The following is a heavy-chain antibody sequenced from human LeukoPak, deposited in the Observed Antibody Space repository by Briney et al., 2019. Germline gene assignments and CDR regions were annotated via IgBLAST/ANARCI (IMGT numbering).Heavy chain of an antibody. CDR1: GGSISSYY. V-gene: IGHV4-59*04. J-gene: IGHJ4*02. Sequence: SETLSLTCTVSGGSISSYYWSWIRQPPGKGLEWIGYIYYSGSTYYNPSLKSRVTISVDTSKNQFSLKLSSVTAADTAVYYCARHFSGWLQPGYFDYWGQGTLVTVSS. CDR2: IYYSGST. D-gene: IGHD6-19*01. CDR3: ARHFSGWLQPGYFDY.